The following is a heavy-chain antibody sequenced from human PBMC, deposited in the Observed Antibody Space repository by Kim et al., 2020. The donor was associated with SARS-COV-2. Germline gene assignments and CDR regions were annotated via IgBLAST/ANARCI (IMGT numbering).Heavy chain of an antibody. V-gene: IGHV3-23*01. Sequence: GGSLRLSCAASGFTFSSYAMSWVRQAPGKGLEWVSAISGSGGSTYYADSVKGRFTISRDNSKNTLYLQMNSLRAEDTAVYYCAKDRRGMVRDPPNWFDPWGQGTLVTVSS. CDR2: ISGSGGST. CDR3: AKDRRGMVRDPPNWFDP. D-gene: IGHD3-10*01. J-gene: IGHJ5*02. CDR1: GFTFSSYA.